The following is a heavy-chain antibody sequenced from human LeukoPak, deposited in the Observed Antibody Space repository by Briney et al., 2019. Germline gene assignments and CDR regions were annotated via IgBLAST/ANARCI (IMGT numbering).Heavy chain of an antibody. D-gene: IGHD5-24*01. CDR3: AREPVEMATIWDYYYYMDV. CDR1: GYFISSGYY. V-gene: IGHV4-61*02. CDR2: IYTSGST. J-gene: IGHJ6*03. Sequence: SETLSLTCTVSGYFISSGYYWGWIRQPAGKGLEWIGRIYTSGSTNCNPSLKSRVTISVDTSKNQFSLKLSSVTAADTAVYYCAREPVEMATIWDYYYYMDVWGKGTTVTVSS.